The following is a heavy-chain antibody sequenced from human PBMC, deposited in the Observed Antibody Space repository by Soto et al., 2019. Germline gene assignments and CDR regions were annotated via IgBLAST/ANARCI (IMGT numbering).Heavy chain of an antibody. CDR2: ISYDGSNK. CDR1: GFTFSSYG. CDR3: ARDLSWGSNWYYYMDV. J-gene: IGHJ6*03. D-gene: IGHD7-27*01. V-gene: IGHV3-30*03. Sequence: GGSLRLSCAASGFTFSSYGMHWVRQAPGKGLEWVAVISYDGSNKYYADSVKGRFTVSRDNARSSLYLQMNSLRAEDTAVYYCARDLSWGSNWYYYMDVWGKGTTVTVSS.